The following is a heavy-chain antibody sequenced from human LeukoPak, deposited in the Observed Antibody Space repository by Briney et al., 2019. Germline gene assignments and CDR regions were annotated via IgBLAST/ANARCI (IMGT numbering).Heavy chain of an antibody. D-gene: IGHD3-3*01. J-gene: IGHJ5*02. CDR1: GYTFTSYY. CDR2: INPSGGST. CDR3: ARGEASNDFWSGPYNWFDP. V-gene: IGHV1-46*01. Sequence: ASVKVSCKASGYTFTSYYMHWVRQAPGQGLEWMGIINPSGGSTSYAQKFQGRVTMTRDTSTSTVYMELSSLRSEGTAVYYCARGEASNDFWSGPYNWFDPWGQGTLVTVSS.